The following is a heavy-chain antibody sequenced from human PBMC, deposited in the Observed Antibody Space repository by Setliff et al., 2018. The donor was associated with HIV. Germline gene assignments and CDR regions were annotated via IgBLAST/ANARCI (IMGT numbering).Heavy chain of an antibody. CDR3: AREWLQHTGDDAFDV. J-gene: IGHJ3*01. Sequence: LSLTCTVSDDSISSYYWSWIRQPPGKGLEWIGYIYYTGTTKYNPSLKSRVTISIDTSKNQFSLKLTSVTAADTVVYYCAREWLQHTGDDAFDVWGQGTMVTVSS. D-gene: IGHD5-12*01. V-gene: IGHV4-59*01. CDR2: IYYTGTT. CDR1: DDSISSYY.